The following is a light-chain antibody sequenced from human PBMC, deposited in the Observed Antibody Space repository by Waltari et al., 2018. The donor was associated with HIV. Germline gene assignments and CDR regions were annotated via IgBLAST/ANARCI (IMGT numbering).Light chain of an antibody. CDR1: QDISSY. V-gene: IGKV1-9*01. Sequence: DIQLTQSPSFLPASVGDRVTITCRASQDISSYLAWYQQKPGKAPNLMVYAASTLPSGVPSRFSGSGSGTEFTLTISSLQPEDFATYYCQHLNSYPYTFGQGTKLEIK. CDR3: QHLNSYPYT. J-gene: IGKJ2*01. CDR2: AAS.